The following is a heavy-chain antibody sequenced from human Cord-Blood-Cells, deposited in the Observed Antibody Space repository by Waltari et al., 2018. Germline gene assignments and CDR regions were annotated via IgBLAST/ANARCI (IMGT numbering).Heavy chain of an antibody. CDR1: GYTFTSYA. CDR2: INAGNGNT. J-gene: IGHJ4*02. CDR3: ARDDKDSVGSYYFDY. D-gene: IGHD6-13*01. Sequence: QVQLVQSGAEVKKPGASVKVSCKASGYTFTSYAMHWVRQAPGQRLEWMGWINAGNGNTKYSQKCQGRVTITRDTSASTAYMELSSLRSEDTAVYYCARDDKDSVGSYYFDYWGQGTLVTVSS. V-gene: IGHV1-3*01.